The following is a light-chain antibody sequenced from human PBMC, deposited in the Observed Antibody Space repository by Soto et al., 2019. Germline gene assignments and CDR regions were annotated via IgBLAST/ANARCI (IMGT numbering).Light chain of an antibody. Sequence: QSALTQPHSVSGSPRQSVTISCTGTNSDVGRYNSVSWYQQLPGKAPQLIISAVRQRPSGVPDRFSGSKSGNTASLTISGLQTDDEADYFCFSYTANDNWVFGGGTKVTVL. CDR1: NSDVGRYNS. CDR3: FSYTANDNWV. J-gene: IGLJ3*02. CDR2: AVR. V-gene: IGLV2-11*01.